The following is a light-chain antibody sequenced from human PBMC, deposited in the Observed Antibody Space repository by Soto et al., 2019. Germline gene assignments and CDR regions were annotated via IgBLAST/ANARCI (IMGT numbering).Light chain of an antibody. CDR1: QTISSRY. CDR2: GAS. J-gene: IGKJ1*01. CDR3: QHSGNSHGT. Sequence: EIVLAQSPGTLSLSPGERATLSCRASQTISSRYLTWYQQKSGQVPRLLIYGASSRATGIPDRFSGSGSGTDFTLTISSLEPEDVAVYYCQHSGNSHGTFGQGTKVEIK. V-gene: IGKV3-20*01.